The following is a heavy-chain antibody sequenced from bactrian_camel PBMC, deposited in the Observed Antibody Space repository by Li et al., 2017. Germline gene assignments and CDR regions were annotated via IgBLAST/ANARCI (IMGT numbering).Heavy chain of an antibody. Sequence: HVQLVESGGGLVQPGGVLTPSCAASGFTFASYYTTWVRQAPGKGLEWVSSIHTGGGNIYYSDSVKGRFTISRDNAKSTLYLQLNSLKTEDTAMYYCVKSVDFAGVFGNWGQGTQVTVS. CDR3: VKSVDFAGVFGN. D-gene: IGHD5*01. J-gene: IGHJ6*01. V-gene: IGHV3S5*01. CDR2: IHTGGGNI. CDR1: GFTFASYY.